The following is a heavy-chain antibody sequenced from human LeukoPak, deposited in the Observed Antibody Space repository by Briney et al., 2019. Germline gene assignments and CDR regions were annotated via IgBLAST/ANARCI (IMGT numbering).Heavy chain of an antibody. CDR1: GFTFSSYA. CDR3: ARARYSDF. CDR2: IKEDGSEK. V-gene: IGHV3-7*01. J-gene: IGHJ4*02. Sequence: GGSLRLSCAASGFTFSSYAMSWARQAPGKGLEWVANIKEDGSEKNYADSVKGRFTISRDNAKNSLYLQMNSLRGEDTAVYYCARARYSDFWGQGTLVTVSS.